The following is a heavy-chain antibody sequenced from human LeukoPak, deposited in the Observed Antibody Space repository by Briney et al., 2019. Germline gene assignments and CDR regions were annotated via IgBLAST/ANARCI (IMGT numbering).Heavy chain of an antibody. D-gene: IGHD3-10*01. V-gene: IGHV3-30*18. CDR1: GFTFSSYG. CDR2: ISYDGSNK. CDR3: AKDLVRGNQPGVGGMDV. Sequence: PGRSLRLSCAASGFTFSSYGMHWVRQAPGKGLEWVAVISYDGSNKYYADSVKRRFTISRDNSKNTLYLQMTSLRAEDTAVYYCAKDLVRGNQPGVGGMDVWGQGTTVTVSS. J-gene: IGHJ6*02.